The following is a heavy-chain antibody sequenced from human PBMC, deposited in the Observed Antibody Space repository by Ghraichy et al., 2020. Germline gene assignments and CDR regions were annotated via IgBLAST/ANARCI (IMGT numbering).Heavy chain of an antibody. CDR1: GFTFSSYG. J-gene: IGHJ5*02. Sequence: WGSLRLSCAASGFTFSSYGMHWVRQAPGKGLEWVAVISYDGSNKYYADSVKGRFTISRDNSKNTLYLQMNSLRAEDTAVYYCAKSSERGYSYGYFWWFDPWGQGTLVTVSS. CDR2: ISYDGSNK. CDR3: AKSSERGYSYGYFWWFDP. D-gene: IGHD5-18*01. V-gene: IGHV3-30*18.